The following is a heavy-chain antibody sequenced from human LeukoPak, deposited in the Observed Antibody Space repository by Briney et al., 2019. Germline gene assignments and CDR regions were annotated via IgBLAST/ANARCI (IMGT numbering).Heavy chain of an antibody. V-gene: IGHV1-2*02. Sequence: ASVKVSCKASGYTLTGYYMHWVRQAPGQGLEWMGWINPNSGGTNYAQKFQGRVTMTRDTSISTAYMELSRLRSDDTAVYYCARDRFDYYDSSGYEFDPWGQGTLVTVSS. CDR2: INPNSGGT. D-gene: IGHD3-22*01. J-gene: IGHJ5*02. CDR3: ARDRFDYYDSSGYEFDP. CDR1: GYTLTGYY.